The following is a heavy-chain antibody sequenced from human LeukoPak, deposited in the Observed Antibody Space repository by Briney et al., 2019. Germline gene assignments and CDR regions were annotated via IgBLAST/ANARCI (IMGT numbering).Heavy chain of an antibody. V-gene: IGHV4-61*01. J-gene: IGHJ4*02. CDR3: ARYCSGGDCYSRAFDY. Sequence: PSETLSLTCNVSGDSVNSGIYYWSWVRQPPGKGLEWIGYSHSSGSTSYSPSLNSRVTISVDTSKNQFSLNLRSVTAADTAVYYCARYCSGGDCYSRAFDYWGQGSLVTVSS. CDR2: SHSSGST. CDR1: GDSVNSGIYY. D-gene: IGHD2-15*01.